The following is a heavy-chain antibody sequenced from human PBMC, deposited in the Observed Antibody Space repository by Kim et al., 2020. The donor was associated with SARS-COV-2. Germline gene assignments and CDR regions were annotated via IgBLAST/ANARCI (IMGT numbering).Heavy chain of an antibody. CDR3: MRDPGNY. CDR1: GFIIRTYW. V-gene: IGHV3-7*01. CDR2: IKEDGSEV. Sequence: GGSLRLSCVASGFIIRTYWMTWVRQPPGKGLEWVANIKEDGSEVYYADSVKGRFTISRDNAKNSLYLQMNSLRAEDTADDYCMRDPGNYWGQGTLVIVSS. D-gene: IGHD3-10*01. J-gene: IGHJ4*02.